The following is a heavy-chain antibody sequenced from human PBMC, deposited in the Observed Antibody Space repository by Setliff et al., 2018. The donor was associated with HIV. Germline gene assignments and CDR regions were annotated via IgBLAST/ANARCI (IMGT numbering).Heavy chain of an antibody. CDR1: GYTFTSYG. CDR2: INPNSGGT. J-gene: IGHJ4*02. Sequence: ASVKVSCKASGYTFTSYGISWVRQAPGQGLEWLGWINPNSGGTNYAQKFQGRVTMTRDTSISTAYMELSRLRSDDTAVYYCTSSLTGTFDYWGQGTLVTVSS. CDR3: TSSLTGTFDY. D-gene: IGHD1-20*01. V-gene: IGHV1-2*02.